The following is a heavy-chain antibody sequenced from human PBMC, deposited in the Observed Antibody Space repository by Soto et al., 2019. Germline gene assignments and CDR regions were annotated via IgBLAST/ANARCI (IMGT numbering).Heavy chain of an antibody. CDR2: INAGNGNT. Sequence: ASVKVSCKASGYTFTSYAVHWVRQAPGQRLEWMGWINAGNGNTKCSQKFQGRVTITRDTSASTAYMELSSLRSEDTAVYYCARADITIFGVGVYYYYGMDVWGQGTTVTVSS. D-gene: IGHD3-3*01. CDR3: ARADITIFGVGVYYYYGMDV. V-gene: IGHV1-3*01. J-gene: IGHJ6*01. CDR1: GYTFTSYA.